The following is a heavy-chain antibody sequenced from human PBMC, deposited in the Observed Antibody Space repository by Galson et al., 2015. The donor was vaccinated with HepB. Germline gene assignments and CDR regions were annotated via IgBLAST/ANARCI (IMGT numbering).Heavy chain of an antibody. CDR3: ARDSGVVVSGARDHRRWYMDV. J-gene: IGHJ6*04. D-gene: IGHD2-2*01. Sequence: EILSLTCAVYGGSLSGYYWSWIRQSPGKGLEWIGEINHSGTTHYSPSLKSRVTISLDTSKNQFSLKLRSVTAAETAVYYCARDSGVVVSGARDHRRWYMDVWGKGTTVTVSS. V-gene: IGHV4-34*01. CDR1: GGSLSGYY. CDR2: INHSGTT.